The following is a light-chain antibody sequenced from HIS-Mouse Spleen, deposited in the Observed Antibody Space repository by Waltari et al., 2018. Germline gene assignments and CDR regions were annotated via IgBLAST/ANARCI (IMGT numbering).Light chain of an antibody. V-gene: IGKV1-33*01. Sequence: DIQMTQSPSSLSASVVDRVTITCQASQDISNYLNWYQQKPGKAPKGLIYDASNLETGVPSRLSGSGSGTDFTFTISSLQPEDIATYDWQKYDNLPHTFGEGTKLEIK. CDR1: QDISNY. CDR2: DAS. CDR3: QKYDNLPHT. J-gene: IGKJ2*01.